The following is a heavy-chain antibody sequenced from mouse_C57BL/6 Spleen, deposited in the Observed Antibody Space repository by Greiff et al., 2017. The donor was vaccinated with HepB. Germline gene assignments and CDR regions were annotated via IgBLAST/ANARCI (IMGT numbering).Heavy chain of an antibody. CDR2: IYPGDGDT. CDR1: GYAFSSSW. CDR3: ARSAIYYDYPNFDY. D-gene: IGHD2-4*01. Sequence: QVQLQQSGPELVKPGASVKISCKASGYAFSSSWMNWVKQRPGKGLEWIGRIYPGDGDTNYNGKFKGKATLTADKSSSTAYMQLSSLTSEDSAVYFCARSAIYYDYPNFDYWGQGTTLTVSS. V-gene: IGHV1-82*01. J-gene: IGHJ2*01.